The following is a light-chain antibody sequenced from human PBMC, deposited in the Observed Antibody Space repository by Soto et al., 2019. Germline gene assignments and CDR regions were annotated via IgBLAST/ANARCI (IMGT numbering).Light chain of an antibody. Sequence: QSALTQPASVSGSPGQSITISCTGTSSDVGGYNYVSWYQQHPGKAPKLIIYEVSDRPSGVSDRFSGSKSDNTASPTISGLQAEDEADYYCSSYTSSGTQVFGTGTKVTVL. J-gene: IGLJ1*01. CDR2: EVS. CDR3: SSYTSSGTQV. CDR1: SSDVGGYNY. V-gene: IGLV2-14*01.